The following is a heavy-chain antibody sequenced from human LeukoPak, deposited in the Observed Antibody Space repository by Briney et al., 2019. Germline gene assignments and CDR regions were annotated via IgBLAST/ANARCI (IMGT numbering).Heavy chain of an antibody. CDR3: ARAFKRNDYSNLRLYYYYYMDV. CDR2: INNSGDRT. V-gene: IGHV3-23*01. J-gene: IGHJ6*03. Sequence: PGGSLRLSCAASGFTFNNYAMNWVRQAPGKGLEWVSAINNSGDRTYYADSVKGRFTISRDNSKNTLYLRMNSLRAEDTAVYYCARAFKRNDYSNLRLYYYYYMDVWGKGTTVTVSS. D-gene: IGHD4-11*01. CDR1: GFTFNNYA.